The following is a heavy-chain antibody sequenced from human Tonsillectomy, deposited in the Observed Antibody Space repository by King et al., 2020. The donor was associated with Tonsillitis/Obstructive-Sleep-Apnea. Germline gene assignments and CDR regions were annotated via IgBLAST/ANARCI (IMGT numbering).Heavy chain of an antibody. D-gene: IGHD3-3*01. Sequence: VQLVESGSELKKPGASVKVSCRTSGYTFTSYAMNWVRQAPGQGLEWMGWINTNTGNPTYAQGFTVRFVFSLDTSVSTAYLQISSLKAEDTAVYYCAREIAYDFWSRSYYMDVWGKGTTVTVSS. CDR1: GYTFTSYA. V-gene: IGHV7-4-1*02. CDR2: INTNTGNP. CDR3: AREIAYDFWSRSYYMDV. J-gene: IGHJ6*03.